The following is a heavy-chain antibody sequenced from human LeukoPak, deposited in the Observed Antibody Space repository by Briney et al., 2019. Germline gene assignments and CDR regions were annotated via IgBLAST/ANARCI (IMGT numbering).Heavy chain of an antibody. CDR1: GGSISSSSYY. J-gene: IGHJ6*03. CDR2: IYYSGST. V-gene: IGHV4-39*07. CDR3: ARNPYYYDYMDV. Sequence: SETLSLTCTVSGGSISSSSYYWGWIRQPPGKGLEWIGSIYYSGSTYYNPSLKSRVTISVDTSKNQFSLKLSSVTAADTAIYYCARNPYYYDYMDVWGKGTTVTVSS.